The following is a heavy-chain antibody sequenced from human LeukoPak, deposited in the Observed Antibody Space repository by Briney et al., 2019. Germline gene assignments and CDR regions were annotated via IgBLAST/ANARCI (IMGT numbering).Heavy chain of an antibody. CDR3: ARGGYYYYYYMDV. V-gene: IGHV3-53*05. Sequence: GGSLRLSCAASEFSVGSNYMTWVRQAPGKGLEWVSLIYSGGSTYYADSVKGRFTISRDNAKNSLYLQMNSLRAEDMALYYCARGGYYYYYYMDVWGKGTTVTVSS. J-gene: IGHJ6*03. CDR2: IYSGGST. CDR1: EFSVGSNY.